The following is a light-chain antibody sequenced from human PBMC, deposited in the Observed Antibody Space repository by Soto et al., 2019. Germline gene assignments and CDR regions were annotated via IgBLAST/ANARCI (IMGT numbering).Light chain of an antibody. CDR3: AAWDDSLNGPV. CDR2: GNN. Sequence: QSVLTQPHSASGTPGQRVTISCSGSSSNIGSNTVNWYQQFPGTAPKLLIFGNNQRPSGVPDRFSGSKSGTSASLAIGGLQSEDEADYYCAAWDDSLNGPVFGGGTKLTVL. CDR1: SSNIGSNT. V-gene: IGLV1-44*01. J-gene: IGLJ3*02.